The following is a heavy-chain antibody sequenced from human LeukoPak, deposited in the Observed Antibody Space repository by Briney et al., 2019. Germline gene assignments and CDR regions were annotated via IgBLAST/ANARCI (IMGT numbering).Heavy chain of an antibody. CDR2: IFPSGGEI. J-gene: IGHJ4*02. CDR3: AKSGNSGGPFVY. V-gene: IGHV3-23*01. CDR1: GFTFSTFA. D-gene: IGHD4-23*01. Sequence: GGSLRLSCAASGFTFSTFAMIWVRQPPGKGLEWVSSIFPSGGEIHYADSAKGRFTISRDNSKNTLYLQTNSLRAEDTAVYYCAKSGNSGGPFVYWGQGTLVTVSS.